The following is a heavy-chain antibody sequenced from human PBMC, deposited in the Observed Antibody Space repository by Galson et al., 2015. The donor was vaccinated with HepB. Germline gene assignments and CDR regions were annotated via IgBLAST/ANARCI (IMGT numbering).Heavy chain of an antibody. Sequence: QSGAEVKKPGESLRISCKVSGNSFTSYWIGWVRQMPGKGLEWMGIIYLGDSDTRYSPSFQGQVTISADKSISTAYLQWSSLKASDTAIYYCARHAFKTAYSSCYTRGWFDPWGQGTLVTVSS. V-gene: IGHV5-51*01. D-gene: IGHD6-25*01. CDR3: ARHAFKTAYSSCYTRGWFDP. CDR2: IYLGDSDT. J-gene: IGHJ5*02. CDR1: GNSFTSYW.